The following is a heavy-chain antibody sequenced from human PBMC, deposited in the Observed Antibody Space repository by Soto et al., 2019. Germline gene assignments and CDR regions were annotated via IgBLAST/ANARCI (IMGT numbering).Heavy chain of an antibody. Sequence: SETLSLTCTVSGGSMSSNYWSWIRQSPAKGLEWIGFVYYGGTNYNPSFESRVTMSVDTPKKQFSLELTDVTAADTAVYYCVSYRGAFYFDHWGQGTLVTVS. V-gene: IGHV4-59*01. CDR1: GGSMSSNY. J-gene: IGHJ4*02. CDR2: VYYGGT. D-gene: IGHD4-4*01. CDR3: VSYRGAFYFDH.